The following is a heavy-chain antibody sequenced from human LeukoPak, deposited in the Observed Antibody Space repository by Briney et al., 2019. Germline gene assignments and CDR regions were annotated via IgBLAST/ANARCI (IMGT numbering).Heavy chain of an antibody. Sequence: GSLRLSCAASGFTFSSYSMNWVRQPPGKGLEWIGEINHSGSTNYNPSLKSRVTISVDTSKNQFSLKLSSVTAADTAVYYCARASGSGWLDYWGQGTLVTVSS. D-gene: IGHD6-19*01. V-gene: IGHV4-34*01. CDR2: INHSGST. CDR1: GFTFSSYS. CDR3: ARASGSGWLDY. J-gene: IGHJ4*02.